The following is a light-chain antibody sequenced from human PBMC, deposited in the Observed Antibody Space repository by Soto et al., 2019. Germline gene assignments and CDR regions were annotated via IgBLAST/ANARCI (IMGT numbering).Light chain of an antibody. CDR3: CSYAGSSTFAYD. V-gene: IGLV2-23*02. J-gene: IGLJ1*01. Sequence: QSALTQPASVSGSPGQSITISCTGTSSDVGSYNLVSWYHQHPGKAPKLRIYEVSKRPSGVSNRFSGSKSGNTASLTISGLQAEDEADYYCCSYAGSSTFAYDFGTGTKVTVL. CDR1: SSDVGSYNL. CDR2: EVS.